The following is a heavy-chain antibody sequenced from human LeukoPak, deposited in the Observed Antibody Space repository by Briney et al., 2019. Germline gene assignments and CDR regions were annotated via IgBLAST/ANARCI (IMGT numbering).Heavy chain of an antibody. J-gene: IGHJ4*02. CDR2: ISSSSGTI. CDR3: ARPGPSSNYYAVDY. D-gene: IGHD3-22*01. Sequence: GGSLRLSCAASGFTFSDHYMDWVRQAPGKGLEWVSYISSSSGTIYYADSVKGRFTISRDNAKNSLYLQMNSLRAEDTAVYYCARPGPSSNYYAVDYWGPGTLVTVSS. CDR1: GFTFSDHY. V-gene: IGHV3-48*01.